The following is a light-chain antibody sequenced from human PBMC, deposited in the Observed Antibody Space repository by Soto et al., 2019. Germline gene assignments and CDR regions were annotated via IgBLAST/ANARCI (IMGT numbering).Light chain of an antibody. J-gene: IGKJ1*01. V-gene: IGKV3-20*01. CDR1: QSVSSSY. CDR3: QQYGSIPRT. CDR2: GTS. Sequence: EIVLTQSPGTLSLSPGERATLSCRASQSVSSSYLAWYQQKPGQAPRLLIYGTSYRATGIPDRFSGSGSGTDFTLTISRLEPEDFAVYYCQQYGSIPRTFGRGTKVDIK.